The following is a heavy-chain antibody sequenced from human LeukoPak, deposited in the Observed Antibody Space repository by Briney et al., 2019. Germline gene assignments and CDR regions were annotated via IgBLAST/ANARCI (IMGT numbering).Heavy chain of an antibody. CDR2: IRGKAYGGTA. CDR1: GFTFGDFA. D-gene: IGHD6-13*01. J-gene: IGHJ4*02. CDR3: TTESYSSRWSLDY. Sequence: GGSLRLSCTASGFTFGDFAMSWVRQAPGKGLEWVGFIRGKAYGGTAEYAASVKGRFTISRDDSKSIAYLQMNSLKTEDTAVYYCTTESYSSRWSLDYWGQGTLVTVSS. V-gene: IGHV3-49*04.